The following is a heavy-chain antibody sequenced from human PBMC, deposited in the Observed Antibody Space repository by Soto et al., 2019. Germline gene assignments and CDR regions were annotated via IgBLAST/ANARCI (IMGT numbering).Heavy chain of an antibody. CDR3: ARSDIVATTLFDY. J-gene: IGHJ4*02. CDR2: IDPSDSYT. V-gene: IGHV5-10-1*01. D-gene: IGHD5-12*01. CDR1: GYSFTSYW. Sequence: GESLKISCKGSGYSFTSYWISWVRQMPGKGLEWMGRIDPSDSYTNYSPSFQGHVTISADKSISTAYLQRSSLKASDTAMYYCARSDIVATTLFDYWGQGTLVTVSS.